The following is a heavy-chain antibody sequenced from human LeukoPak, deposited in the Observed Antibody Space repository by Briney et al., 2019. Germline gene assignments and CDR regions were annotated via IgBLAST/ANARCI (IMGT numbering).Heavy chain of an antibody. CDR1: GGSISSGGYY. CDR3: ASSTTYYFDY. Sequence: SQTLSLTCTVSGGSISSGGYYWSWIRQPPGKGLEWIGYICHSGSTYYNPSLKSRVTISVDRSKNQFSLKLSSVTAADTAVYYCASSTTYYFDYWGQGTLVTVSS. CDR2: ICHSGST. D-gene: IGHD1-1*01. J-gene: IGHJ4*02. V-gene: IGHV4-30-2*01.